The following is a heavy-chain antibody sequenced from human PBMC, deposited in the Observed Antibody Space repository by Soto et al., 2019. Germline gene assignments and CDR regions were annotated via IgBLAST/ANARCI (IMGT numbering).Heavy chain of an antibody. J-gene: IGHJ1*01. V-gene: IGHV1-46*01. CDR2: INPSGGST. Sequence: GASVKVSCKASGYTFTSYYMHWVRQAPGQGLEWMGIINPSGGSTGYAQKFQGRVTMTRDTSTSTVYMELSSLRSEDTAVYSCARGVEQQWLVISFQHWGQGTLVTVSS. CDR3: ARGVEQQWLVISFQH. D-gene: IGHD6-19*01. CDR1: GYTFTSYY.